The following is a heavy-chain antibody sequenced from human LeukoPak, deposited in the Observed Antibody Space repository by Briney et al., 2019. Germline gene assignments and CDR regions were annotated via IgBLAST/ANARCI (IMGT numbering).Heavy chain of an antibody. V-gene: IGHV3-74*01. J-gene: IGHJ6*03. CDR2: MNDDGSST. Sequence: GGSLRLSCVVSGFTFTRHWMHWVRQAPGKGLVWVSRMNDDGSSTSYAEALKGRFTISRDNAKNTLYLHMSNLRAEDTAVYYCARPPYFDFWSGFYNDNYYYMEVWGRGTPVTVSS. CDR1: GFTFTRHW. D-gene: IGHD3-3*01. CDR3: ARPPYFDFWSGFYNDNYYYMEV.